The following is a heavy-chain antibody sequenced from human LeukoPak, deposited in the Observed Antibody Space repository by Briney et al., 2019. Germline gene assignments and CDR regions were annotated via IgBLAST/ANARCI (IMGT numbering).Heavy chain of an antibody. CDR1: GFTFSSYW. CDR3: ARDGGYNWNYVPPIFDY. D-gene: IGHD1-7*01. Sequence: GGSLRLSCAASGFTFSSYWMSWVHQAPGKGLEWVANIKQDGSEKYYVDSVKGRFTISRDNAKNSLYLQMNSLRAEDTAVYYCARDGGYNWNYVPPIFDYWGQGTLVTVSS. J-gene: IGHJ4*02. CDR2: IKQDGSEK. V-gene: IGHV3-7*01.